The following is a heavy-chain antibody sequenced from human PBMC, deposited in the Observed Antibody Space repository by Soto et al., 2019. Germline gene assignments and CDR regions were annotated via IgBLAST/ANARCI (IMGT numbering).Heavy chain of an antibody. J-gene: IGHJ3*02. CDR2: ISSSSSYI. CDR1: GFTFSSYS. CDR3: ARAPLRYFDWLSNGAFDI. Sequence: GGSLRLSCAASGFTFSSYSMNWVRQAPGKGLEWVSSISSSSSYIYYADSVKGRFTISRDNAKNSLYLQMNSLRAEDTAVYYCARAPLRYFDWLSNGAFDIWGQGTMVTVSS. V-gene: IGHV3-21*01. D-gene: IGHD3-9*01.